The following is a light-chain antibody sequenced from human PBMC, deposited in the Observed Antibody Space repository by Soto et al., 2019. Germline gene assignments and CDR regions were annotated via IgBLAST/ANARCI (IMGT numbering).Light chain of an antibody. V-gene: IGKV1-39*01. Sequence: DIQMTQSPSSLSASLGDRVTITCRASQNINSHLNWYQQKPGKAPKVLIYAAYRLQSGVPSRFSGSGSGTEFTLTISSLEPEDFAPYYCQQSHITTLFTFGKGTKLEIK. CDR2: AAY. J-gene: IGKJ2*01. CDR1: QNINSH. CDR3: QQSHITTLFT.